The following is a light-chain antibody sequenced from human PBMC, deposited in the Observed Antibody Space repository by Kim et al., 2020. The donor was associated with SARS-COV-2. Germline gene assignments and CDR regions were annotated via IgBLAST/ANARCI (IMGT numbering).Light chain of an antibody. CDR3: QRYVSARLS. Sequence: DLQMTQSPSSLSASVGDRVTITSRASEDISHYLAWYQQIPGKVPKLLIYSASSLQTGVPSRFRGRGSGSHFTLTINGLQPEEVATYDSQRYVSARLSFGGGTKLEI. V-gene: IGKV1-27*01. J-gene: IGKJ4*01. CDR2: SAS. CDR1: EDISHY.